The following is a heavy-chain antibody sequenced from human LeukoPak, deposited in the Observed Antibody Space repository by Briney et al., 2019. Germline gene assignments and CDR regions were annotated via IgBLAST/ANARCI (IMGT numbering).Heavy chain of an antibody. CDR3: ARLVPAANPWFDP. CDR2: SYPGDSDT. CDR1: CSSFTSYW. V-gene: IGHV5-51*01. Sequence: GESLKISCNGSCSSFTSYWIGWVRQLPGKGLEWMGISYPGDSDTRYSPSFQGQVTISADKSISTAYLQWSSLKASDTAMYYGARLVPAANPWFDPWGQGTLVTVSS. D-gene: IGHD2-2*01. J-gene: IGHJ5*02.